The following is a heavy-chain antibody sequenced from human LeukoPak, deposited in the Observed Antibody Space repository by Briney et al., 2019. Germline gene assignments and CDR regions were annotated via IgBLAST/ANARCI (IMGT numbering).Heavy chain of an antibody. CDR2: IIPIFGTA. CDR1: GGTFSSYA. Sequence: SVKVSCKASGGTFSSYAISWVRQAPGQGLEWMGGIIPIFGTANYAQKFQGRVTITADESTSTAYMELSSLRSEDTAVYYCARDSVVVPAAKYYYHYMDVWGKGTTVTVSS. D-gene: IGHD2-2*01. CDR3: ARDSVVVPAAKYYYHYMDV. J-gene: IGHJ6*03. V-gene: IGHV1-69*13.